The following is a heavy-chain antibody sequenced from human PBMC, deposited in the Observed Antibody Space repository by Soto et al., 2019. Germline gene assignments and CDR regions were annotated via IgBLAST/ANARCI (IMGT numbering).Heavy chain of an antibody. J-gene: IGHJ4*02. CDR2: IWYDGSNK. D-gene: IGHD3-16*02. Sequence: QVQLVESGGGVVQPGRSLRLSCAASGFTFSSYGMHWVRQAPGKGLEWVAVIWYDGSNKYYADSVKGRFTISRDNSKNTLYLQMNSLRAEDTAVYYCAREYYDYIWGSYRPAPFDYWGQRTLVTVSS. CDR1: GFTFSSYG. CDR3: AREYYDYIWGSYRPAPFDY. V-gene: IGHV3-33*01.